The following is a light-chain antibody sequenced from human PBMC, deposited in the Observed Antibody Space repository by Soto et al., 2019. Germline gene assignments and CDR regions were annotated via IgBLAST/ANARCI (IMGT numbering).Light chain of an antibody. V-gene: IGKV3-15*01. CDR3: QHYHNFPRT. CDR1: ETISAD. Sequence: ISMTQSPPTLSVSPGGRVTLSCEASETISADLAWYHHRPDQAPRLLIYAASTRAPGVPARFSGSGSGTAFTLAIANLQPEDFGLYYCQHYHNFPRTFGQGTKLEIK. CDR2: AAS. J-gene: IGKJ2*01.